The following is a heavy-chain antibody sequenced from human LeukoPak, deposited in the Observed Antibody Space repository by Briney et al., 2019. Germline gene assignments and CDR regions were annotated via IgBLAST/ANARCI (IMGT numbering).Heavy chain of an antibody. Sequence: SEPLSLTRAVYGWSFSGYYWGWIRQPPGKGPGWIGEINPSGSTNYNPSLKSRVPISVDTSKNQFSLKLSSVTAADTAVYYCARGRTIAVAGPPESGASDYWGQGTLVTVSS. CDR2: INPSGST. CDR1: GWSFSGYY. CDR3: ARGRTIAVAGPPESGASDY. V-gene: IGHV4-34*01. D-gene: IGHD6-19*01. J-gene: IGHJ4*02.